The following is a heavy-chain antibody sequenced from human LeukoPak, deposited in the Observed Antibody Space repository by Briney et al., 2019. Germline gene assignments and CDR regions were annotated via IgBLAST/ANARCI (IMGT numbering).Heavy chain of an antibody. CDR3: ARGRWGSGYYFDY. CDR2: IKQDGTDK. CDR1: GFTFSSYW. Sequence: PGGSLRLSCAASGFTFSSYWMGWVRQAPGKRLEYVANIKQDGTDKYYVGSVKGRFTISRDNAKNSLYLQMSSLRAEDTAAYYCARGRWGSGYYFDYWGQGTLVTVSS. J-gene: IGHJ4*02. D-gene: IGHD6-25*01. V-gene: IGHV3-7*01.